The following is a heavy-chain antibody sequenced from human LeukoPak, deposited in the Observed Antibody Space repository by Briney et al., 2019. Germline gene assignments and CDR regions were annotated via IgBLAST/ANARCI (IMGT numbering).Heavy chain of an antibody. Sequence: GGSLRLSCAASGFTFSSYGMHWVRQAPGKGLEWVAVISYDGSNKYYADSVKGRFTISRDNSKNTLYLQMNSLRAEDTAVYFCARDRVTNSYDYYGLDVWGQGTTVSVSS. D-gene: IGHD3-10*01. V-gene: IGHV3-30*03. CDR2: ISYDGSNK. J-gene: IGHJ6*02. CDR1: GFTFSSYG. CDR3: ARDRVTNSYDYYGLDV.